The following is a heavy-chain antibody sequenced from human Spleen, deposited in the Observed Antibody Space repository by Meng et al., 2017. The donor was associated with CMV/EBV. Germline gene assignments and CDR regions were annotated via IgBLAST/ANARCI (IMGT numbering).Heavy chain of an antibody. CDR1: VFSSTDGGVA. CDR3: VHIDCWNHLAIDY. V-gene: IGHV2-5*01. J-gene: IGHJ4*02. CDR2: ICWKDDK. D-gene: IGHD1-14*01. Sequence: VFSSTDGGVAWGWRPQDPGKALEWLTVICWKDDKRRYPHLSRRLTITKYTYKNRLALAFTDLDPVDTASYYCVHIDCWNHLAIDYWGQGTLVTVSS.